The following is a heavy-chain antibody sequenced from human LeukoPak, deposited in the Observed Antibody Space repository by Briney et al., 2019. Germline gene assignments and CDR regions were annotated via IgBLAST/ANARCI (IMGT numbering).Heavy chain of an antibody. V-gene: IGHV5-51*01. D-gene: IGHD3-10*01. CDR2: IYPGDSDT. CDR3: ARQSRDGSKTRGYYFDY. J-gene: IGHJ4*02. Sequence: GESLKISCKGSGYSFPGYWIGWVRQMPGKGLEWMGIIYPGDSDTTYSPSFQGQVTVSADKSISTVYLQWSSLKASDTAMYYCARQSRDGSKTRGYYFDYWGQGTLVTVSS. CDR1: GYSFPGYW.